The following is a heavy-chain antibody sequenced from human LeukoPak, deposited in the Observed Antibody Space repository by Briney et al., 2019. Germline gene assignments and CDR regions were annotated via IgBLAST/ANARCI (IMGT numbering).Heavy chain of an antibody. J-gene: IGHJ4*02. D-gene: IGHD3-22*01. Sequence: GASVKVSCKASGYTFTSYDINWVRQATGQGLEWMGWMNPNSGNTGYAQKFQGRVTITTDESTSTAYMELSSLRSEDTAVYYCASHPYYDSSGTNADYWGQGTLVTVSS. CDR3: ASHPYYDSSGTNADY. V-gene: IGHV1-8*01. CDR2: MNPNSGNT. CDR1: GYTFTSYD.